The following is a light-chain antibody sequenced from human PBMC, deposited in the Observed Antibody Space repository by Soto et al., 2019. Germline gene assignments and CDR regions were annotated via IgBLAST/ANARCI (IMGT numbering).Light chain of an antibody. V-gene: IGKV1-5*01. J-gene: IGKJ1*01. CDR1: QSISTW. CDR2: DAS. Sequence: DVQMTQSPSSLSASVGDKVTITCRASQSISTWLAWYQQKPGNAPTLLIFDASSLESGVPSRFSGSGSGTEFTLTFNSLQPDDFATYYCQQYESYPWTFGQGTKVEIK. CDR3: QQYESYPWT.